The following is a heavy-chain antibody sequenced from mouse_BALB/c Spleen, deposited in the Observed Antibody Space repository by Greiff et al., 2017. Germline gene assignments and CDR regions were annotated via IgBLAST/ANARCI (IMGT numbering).Heavy chain of an antibody. Sequence: QVQLQQSGPGLVAPSQSLSITCTVSGFSLTSYDISWIRQPPGKGLEWLGVIWTGGGTNYNSAFMSRLSISKDNSKSQVFLKMNSLQTDDTAIYYCVREVRYAMDYWGQGTSVTVSS. CDR2: IWTGGGT. V-gene: IGHV2-9-2*01. D-gene: IGHD2-14*01. J-gene: IGHJ4*01. CDR1: GFSLTSYD. CDR3: VREVRYAMDY.